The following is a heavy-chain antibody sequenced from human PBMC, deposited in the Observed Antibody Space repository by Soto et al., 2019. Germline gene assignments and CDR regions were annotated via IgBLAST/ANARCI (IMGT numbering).Heavy chain of an antibody. J-gene: IGHJ4*02. Sequence: QVQLVESGGGVVQPGRSLRLSCAASGFTYSTYTMHWVRQAPGKGLEWVAGISYDGNNKFYADSVKCRFTISRDSTKQTLYLQMNSLRPDDTAMYYCARDGVVSTEYTWNYGTYFDYLGQGALVTVSS. D-gene: IGHD1-20*01. CDR1: GFTYSTYT. CDR3: ARDGVVSTEYTWNYGTYFDY. CDR2: ISYDGNNK. V-gene: IGHV3-30-3*01.